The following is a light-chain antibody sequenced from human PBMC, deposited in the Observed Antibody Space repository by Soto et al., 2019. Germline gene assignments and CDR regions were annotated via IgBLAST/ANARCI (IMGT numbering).Light chain of an antibody. CDR1: QGISSY. V-gene: IGKV1-9*01. CDR3: QQLSPLT. Sequence: DIQLTQSPSFLSASVGDRVTITCRASQGISSYLAWYQQKPGKAPQLLIYAASTLQSGVPSGFSGSGSGTEFSLTITSLQPEDFATYYCQQLSPLTFGGGTKVAIK. CDR2: AAS. J-gene: IGKJ4*01.